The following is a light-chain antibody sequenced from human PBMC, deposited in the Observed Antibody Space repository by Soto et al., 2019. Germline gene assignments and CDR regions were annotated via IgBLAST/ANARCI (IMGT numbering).Light chain of an antibody. V-gene: IGKV1-9*01. CDR1: QGISSY. CDR3: QQLSTYPLT. CDR2: AAS. J-gene: IGKJ4*01. Sequence: IQLNQSPSSLSASVGDRVTITCRASQGISSYLAWYQQKPGKAPKLLIYAASTLQSGVPSRFSGSGSGTDFTLTISSLQPEDFATYYCQQLSTYPLTFGLGTKVDIK.